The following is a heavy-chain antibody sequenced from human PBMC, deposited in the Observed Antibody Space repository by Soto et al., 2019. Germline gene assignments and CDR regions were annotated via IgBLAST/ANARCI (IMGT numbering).Heavy chain of an antibody. V-gene: IGHV3-21*01. CDR2: ISSSSSYI. D-gene: IGHD2-2*01. CDR1: GFTFSSYS. CDR3: AKELGCISTCCLSHYYYGMDV. J-gene: IGHJ6*02. Sequence: PGGSLRLSCAASGFTFSSYSMNWVRQAPGKGLEWVSSISSSSSYIYYVDSVKGRFTISRDNAKNSLYLQMNSLRAEDTAVYYCAKELGCISTCCLSHYYYGMDVWGQGTTVTVSS.